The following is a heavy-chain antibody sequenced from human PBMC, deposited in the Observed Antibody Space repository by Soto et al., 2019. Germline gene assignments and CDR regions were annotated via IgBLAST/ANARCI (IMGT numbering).Heavy chain of an antibody. CDR1: GFTFSSYA. V-gene: IGHV3-30-3*01. CDR2: ISYDGSNK. D-gene: IGHD6-19*01. CDR3: ARERGGNYSSGWYGDAFDI. Sequence: GGSLRLSCAASGFTFSSYAMHWVRQAPGKGLEWVAVISYDGSNKYYEDSVKGRFTISRDNSKNTLYLQMNSLRAEDTAVYYCARERGGNYSSGWYGDAFDIWGQWTMVTVSS. J-gene: IGHJ3*02.